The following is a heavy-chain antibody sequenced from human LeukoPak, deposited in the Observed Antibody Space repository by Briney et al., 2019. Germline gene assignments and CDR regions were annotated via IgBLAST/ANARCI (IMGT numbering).Heavy chain of an antibody. CDR2: ISNSSSTI. Sequence: HPGGSLRLSCAASGFTFSSYSMNWVRQAPGKGLEWVSYISNSSSTIYYADSVKGRFTISRDNAKNSLYLQMNSLRAEDTAVYYCARLDAFYYDSSGYYGVDPWGQGTLVTVSS. CDR3: ARLDAFYYDSSGYYGVDP. D-gene: IGHD3-22*01. J-gene: IGHJ5*02. V-gene: IGHV3-48*01. CDR1: GFTFSSYS.